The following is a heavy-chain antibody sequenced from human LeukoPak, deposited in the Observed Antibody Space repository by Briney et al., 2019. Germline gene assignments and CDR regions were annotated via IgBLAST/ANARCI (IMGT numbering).Heavy chain of an antibody. J-gene: IGHJ6*03. CDR3: ARQHDSYYYYYIDV. Sequence: KPSETLSLTCAVSGYSISNGYYWVWIRQPPGRGLEWTGSLYHSDSAYYNTSLRSRVSMSVDTSKNQFSLTLSFVTAADTAVYYCARQHDSYYYYYIDVWGSGTTVTVSS. V-gene: IGHV4-38-2*01. CDR1: GYSISNGYY. CDR2: LYHSDSA.